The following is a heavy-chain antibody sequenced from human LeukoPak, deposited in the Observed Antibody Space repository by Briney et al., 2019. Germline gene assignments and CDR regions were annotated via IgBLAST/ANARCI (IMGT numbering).Heavy chain of an antibody. J-gene: IGHJ4*02. CDR1: GFAFCSYA. CDR3: AKGISPSSSWTFDY. D-gene: IGHD6-13*01. Sequence: GGSLRVSCAASGFAFCSYAMNWVPQAPGKGLQWVLALSCSRLSNYYHDSLKGPFTISRDNSKNTLYLQMNSLRAEDTAIYYRAKGISPSSSWTFDYWGQGTLVTVSS. CDR2: LSCSRLSN. V-gene: IGHV3-23*01.